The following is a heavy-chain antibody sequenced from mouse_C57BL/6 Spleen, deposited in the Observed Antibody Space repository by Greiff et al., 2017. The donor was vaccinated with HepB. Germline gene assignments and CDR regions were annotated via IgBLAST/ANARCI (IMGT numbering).Heavy chain of an antibody. CDR2: IYPSSGNT. V-gene: IGHV1-81*01. Sequence: VQLQQSGAELARPGASVKLSCKASGYTFTSYGISWVKQRTGPGLEWIGEIYPSSGNTYYNEKFKGKATLTADKSSSTAYMELRSLTSEDSAVFFCARNYSSNYFDYWGQGTTLTVSS. CDR3: ARNYSSNYFDY. J-gene: IGHJ2*01. CDR1: GYTFTSYG. D-gene: IGHD1-1*01.